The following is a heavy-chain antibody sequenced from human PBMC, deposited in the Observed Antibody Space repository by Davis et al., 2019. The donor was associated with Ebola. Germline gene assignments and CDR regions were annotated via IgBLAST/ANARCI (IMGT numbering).Heavy chain of an antibody. CDR1: GGSISSYY. CDR3: ARDYYYYGMDV. V-gene: IGHV4-39*07. CDR2: IYYSGST. Sequence: SETLSLTCTVSGGSISSYYWSWIRQPPGKGLEWIGSIYYSGSTYYNPSLKSRVTISVDRSKNQFSLKLSSVTAADTAVYYCARDYYYYGMDVWGQGTTVTVSS. J-gene: IGHJ6*02.